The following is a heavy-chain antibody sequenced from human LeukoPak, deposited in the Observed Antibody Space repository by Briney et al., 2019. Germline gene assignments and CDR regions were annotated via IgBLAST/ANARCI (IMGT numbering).Heavy chain of an antibody. CDR1: GGSFSGYY. CDR2: INHSGRT. CDR3: SRGRQQLVRGQDFYH. J-gene: IGHJ4*02. D-gene: IGHD6-13*01. V-gene: IGHV4-34*01. Sequence: PSETLSLTCAVYGGSFSGYYWSWIRQPPGKGLEWIGEINHSGRTNYNPSLKSRATISVDTSKNLFSLKLSCVTRADKAVYYYSRGRQQLVRGQDFYHRGKRILVSVSS.